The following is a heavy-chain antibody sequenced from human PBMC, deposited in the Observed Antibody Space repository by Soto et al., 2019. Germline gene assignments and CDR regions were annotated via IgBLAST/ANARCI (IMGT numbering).Heavy chain of an antibody. CDR1: GFTFSSYA. CDR2: ISGSGDTT. J-gene: IGHJ4*02. D-gene: IGHD6-19*01. V-gene: IGHV3-23*01. Sequence: GGSLSLSCAASGFTFSSYAMSWVRQAPGKGLEWVSAISGSGDTTYYADSVKGRFTISRDNSKNTLYLQMNSLRAEDTAVYYCAKDLRIAVAGDFDYWGQGTLVTVSS. CDR3: AKDLRIAVAGDFDY.